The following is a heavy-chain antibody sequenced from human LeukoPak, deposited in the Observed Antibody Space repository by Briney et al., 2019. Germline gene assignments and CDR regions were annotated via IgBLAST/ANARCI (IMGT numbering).Heavy chain of an antibody. J-gene: IGHJ4*02. D-gene: IGHD3-10*01. CDR3: GRDFYYRIDY. V-gene: IGHV3-48*02. CDR2: ISGNSATK. CDR1: GFPFGTYS. Sequence: PGGSLRLSCVASGFPFGTYSMNWVRQAPGKGLEWVSYISGNSATKNYADSMRGRFTVSRDNAKNSLYLQMNSLRDEDTAVYYCGRDFYYRIDYWGQGTPVTVSS.